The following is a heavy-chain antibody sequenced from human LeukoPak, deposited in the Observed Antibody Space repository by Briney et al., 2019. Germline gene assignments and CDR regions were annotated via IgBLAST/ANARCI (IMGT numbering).Heavy chain of an antibody. CDR1: GFTFSRYG. D-gene: IGHD3-10*01. CDR2: ISGSGGGT. Sequence: GTSLRLSCAASGFTFSRYGMHWVRQAPGKGLEWVSTISGSGGGTYYADSVKGRFTLSRDNSMNTLYLQMNSLRAEDTAVYYCAKDVESGRSADYWGQGTLVTVSS. V-gene: IGHV3-23*01. J-gene: IGHJ4*02. CDR3: AKDVESGRSADY.